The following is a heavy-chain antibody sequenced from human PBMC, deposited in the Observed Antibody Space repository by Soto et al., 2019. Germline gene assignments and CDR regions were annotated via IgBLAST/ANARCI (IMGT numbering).Heavy chain of an antibody. Sequence: ETLSLTCTVSGGSISSYYCSWIRQPPGKGLEWIGYIYYSGSTNYNPSLKSRVTISVDTSKNQFSLKLSSVTAADTAVYYCARYYYNSWSVDYWGQGTLVTVSS. D-gene: IGHD3-10*01. V-gene: IGHV4-59*01. J-gene: IGHJ4*02. CDR2: IYYSGST. CDR1: GGSISSYY. CDR3: ARYYYNSWSVDY.